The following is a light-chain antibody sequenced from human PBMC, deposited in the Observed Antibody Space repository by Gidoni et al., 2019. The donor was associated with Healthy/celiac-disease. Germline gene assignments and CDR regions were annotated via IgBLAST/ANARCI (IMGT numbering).Light chain of an antibody. V-gene: IGKV1-33*01. Sequence: DIQLSQSPSSLSASVGDRVTITCQASQDISNYFNWYQQQPGKAPQLLIYDASNLETGVPSRFSGSGSATDFTFTISSLQPEDIATYYCQQYDNLLTFGGGTKVEIK. CDR1: QDISNY. CDR2: DAS. CDR3: QQYDNLLT. J-gene: IGKJ4*01.